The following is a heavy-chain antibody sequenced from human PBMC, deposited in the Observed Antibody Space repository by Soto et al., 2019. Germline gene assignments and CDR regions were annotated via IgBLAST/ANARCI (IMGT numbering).Heavy chain of an antibody. J-gene: IGHJ4*02. V-gene: IGHV3-7*01. CDR1: GLTFSSYW. CDR3: ASGGHVDY. Sequence: VQLVESGGGLVQPGGSLRLSCTASGLTFSSYWMTWVRQAPGKRLEWVANINEDGSAKYYVDSVKGRFTISRDNAENSLSLQMNSLRVEDTAVYYCASGGHVDYCGQGTLVTVSS. CDR2: INEDGSAK. D-gene: IGHD3-16*01.